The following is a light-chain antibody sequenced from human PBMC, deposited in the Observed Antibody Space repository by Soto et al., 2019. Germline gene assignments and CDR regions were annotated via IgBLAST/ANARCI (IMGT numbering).Light chain of an antibody. CDR3: ETWDSNTYV. J-gene: IGLJ1*01. V-gene: IGLV4-60*02. Sequence: QSVLTLSSSASASLGSSVKLTCTLSSGHSSYIIAWHQQQPGKAPRYLMKLESSGSYNKGNGVPDRFSGSSSGADRYLTISNLQFEDEADYYCETWDSNTYVFGTGTKVTVL. CDR1: SGHSSYI. CDR2: LESSGSY.